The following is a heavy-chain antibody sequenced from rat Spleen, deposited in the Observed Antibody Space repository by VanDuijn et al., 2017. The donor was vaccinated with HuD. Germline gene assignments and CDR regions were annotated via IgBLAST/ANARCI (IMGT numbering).Heavy chain of an antibody. CDR3: STAGSGLDYYYAGGFDY. D-gene: IGHD1-6*01. Sequence: EVQLVESGGGLVQPGRSLKLSCAASGFTFSNYYMAWVRQAPTEGLEWVAYISTGGVNTYYRDSGKGRFTVSRDNARSTLGLQMDSLRSEDTATYYCSTAGSGLDYYYAGGFDYWGQGVMVTVSS. CDR1: GFTFSNYY. J-gene: IGHJ2*01. V-gene: IGHV5-27*01. CDR2: ISTGGVNT.